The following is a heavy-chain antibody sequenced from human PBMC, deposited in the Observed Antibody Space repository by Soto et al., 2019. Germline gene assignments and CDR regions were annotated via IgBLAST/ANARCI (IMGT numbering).Heavy chain of an antibody. V-gene: IGHV3-23*01. CDR3: AKTFIAAAGTDLDY. CDR1: GFTFSSYA. D-gene: IGHD6-13*01. CDR2: ISGSGGST. Sequence: LRLSCAASGFTFSSYAMSWVRQAPGKGLEWVSAISGSGGSTYYADSVKGRFTISRDNSKNTLYLQMNSLRAEDTAVYYCAKTFIAAAGTDLDYWGQGTLVTVSS. J-gene: IGHJ4*02.